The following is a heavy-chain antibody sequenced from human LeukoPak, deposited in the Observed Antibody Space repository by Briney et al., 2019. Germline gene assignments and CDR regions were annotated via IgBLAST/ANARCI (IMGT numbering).Heavy chain of an antibody. Sequence: SEALSLTCTVSGGSISSSSYYWGWIRQPPGKGLEWIGSIYYSGSTYYNPSLKSRVTISVDTSKNQFSLKLSSVTAADTAVYYCARRSGGYYDSSGYTLDYWGQGTLVTVSS. V-gene: IGHV4-39*07. D-gene: IGHD3-22*01. CDR3: ARRSGGYYDSSGYTLDY. J-gene: IGHJ4*02. CDR1: GGSISSSSYY. CDR2: IYYSGST.